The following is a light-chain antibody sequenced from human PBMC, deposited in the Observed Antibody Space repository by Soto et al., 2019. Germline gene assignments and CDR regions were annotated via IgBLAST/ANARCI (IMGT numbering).Light chain of an antibody. V-gene: IGKV2-28*01. CDR2: LGS. CDR3: MQAIQAPRK. Sequence: DTVLTQSPLSLPVAPGEPASISCRSSQSLLHSNGNIHLDWYLQKPGQSPQLLTYLGSIRASGVPDRFSGSGSGTDFTLKITREEAEEVGDYSCMQAIQAPRKLGLGTKVQIK. J-gene: IGKJ1*01. CDR1: QSLLHSNGNIH.